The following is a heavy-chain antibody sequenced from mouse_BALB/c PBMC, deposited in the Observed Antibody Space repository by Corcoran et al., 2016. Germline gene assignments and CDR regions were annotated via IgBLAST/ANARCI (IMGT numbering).Heavy chain of an antibody. V-gene: IGHV1S34*01. CDR2: ISCYNGAT. J-gene: IGHJ1*01. CDR1: GYSFTGYY. CDR3: AREGYDYDWYFDV. Sequence: LVKTGASVKISCKASGYSFTGYYMHWVKQSHGKSLEWIGYISCYNGATSYNQKFKGKTTFTVDTSFSTAYMQFNSLTSEDSAVYYCAREGYDYDWYFDVWGAGTTVTVSS. D-gene: IGHD2-4*01.